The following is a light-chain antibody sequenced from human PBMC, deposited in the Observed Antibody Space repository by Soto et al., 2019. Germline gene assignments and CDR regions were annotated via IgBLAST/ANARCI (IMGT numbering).Light chain of an antibody. J-gene: IGKJ1*01. V-gene: IGKV1-5*01. Sequence: DIPMTHSPAALSASEGDRVTITCRASQSISSWLAWYQQKPGKAPKLLIYDASSLESGVPSRFSGSGSGTEFTLTISSLQPDDFATYYCQQYNSYWTFGQGTKVDI. CDR2: DAS. CDR3: QQYNSYWT. CDR1: QSISSW.